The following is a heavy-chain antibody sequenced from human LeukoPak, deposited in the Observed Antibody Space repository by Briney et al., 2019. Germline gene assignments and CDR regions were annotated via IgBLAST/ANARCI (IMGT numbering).Heavy chain of an antibody. J-gene: IGHJ5*02. Sequence: ASVTVSFKASGYTFTIYYMHWVRQAPGQGLEWVGIINPSGGSTSYAQKFQGRVTMTRDTSTSTVYMELSSLRSEDTAVYYCATRRDGYNSPFDPWGQGTLVTVSS. V-gene: IGHV1-46*01. D-gene: IGHD5-12*01. CDR2: INPSGGST. CDR1: GYTFTIYY. CDR3: ATRRDGYNSPFDP.